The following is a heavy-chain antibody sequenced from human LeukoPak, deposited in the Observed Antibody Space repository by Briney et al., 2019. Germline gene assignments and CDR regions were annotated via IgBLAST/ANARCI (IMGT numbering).Heavy chain of an antibody. J-gene: IGHJ4*02. CDR3: TRWTAAFDY. CDR2: IRSKAYGGKT. D-gene: IGHD3/OR15-3a*01. Sequence: GGSLRLSCTASGFTFGDYAMSWVRQAPGKGLEWVGFIRSKAYGGKTAYAASVKGRFTISRDHSKSIAYLQMNSLKTEDTAVYYCTRWTAAFDYWGQGTLVTVSS. V-gene: IGHV3-49*04. CDR1: GFTFGDYA.